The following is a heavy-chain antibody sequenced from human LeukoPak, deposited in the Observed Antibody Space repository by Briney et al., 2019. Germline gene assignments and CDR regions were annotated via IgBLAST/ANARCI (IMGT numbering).Heavy chain of an antibody. CDR2: IYTSGST. J-gene: IGHJ4*02. Sequence: SETLSLTCTVSGGSISSGSHYWSWIRQPAGKGLEWIGRIYTSGSTNYNPSLKSRVTISVDTSKNQFSLKLSSVTAADTAVYYCASGSYLFDYWGQGTLVTVSS. CDR1: GGSISSGSHY. D-gene: IGHD1-26*01. V-gene: IGHV4-61*02. CDR3: ASGSYLFDY.